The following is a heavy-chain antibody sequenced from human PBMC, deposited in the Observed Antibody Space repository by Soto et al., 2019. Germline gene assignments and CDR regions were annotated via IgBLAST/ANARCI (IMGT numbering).Heavy chain of an antibody. CDR2: TPYDGSNK. CDR3: ARNGAGGCFDY. J-gene: IGHJ4*02. D-gene: IGHD3-16*01. V-gene: IGHV3-30-3*01. Sequence: QLQLVESGGGVVQPGRSLRLSCADSGFTFSTYTFHWVRQAPGKGLEWVAVTPYDGSNKDYADSVKGRFTISRDNSKNTVYLQMNGVRADDTAVYYCARNGAGGCFDYWGQGTLVTVS. CDR1: GFTFSTYT.